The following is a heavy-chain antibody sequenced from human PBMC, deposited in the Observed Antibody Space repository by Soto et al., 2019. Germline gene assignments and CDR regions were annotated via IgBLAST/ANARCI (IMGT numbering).Heavy chain of an antibody. CDR3: ARAFKGIIENTGWPKRYYYGLDV. CDR2: INNSGSA. D-gene: IGHD6-19*01. V-gene: IGHV4-34*01. J-gene: IGHJ6*02. CDR1: GASLSGVY. Sequence: QVQLQQWGAGLLKPSETLSLTCGVSGASLSGVYWTWIRQTPGRGLEWSGEINNSGSAYYNPALGDRVTISVDTAKKHFSLSLTSVTAADTGRYYCARAFKGIIENTGWPKRYYYGLDVWAQGTAVIVSS.